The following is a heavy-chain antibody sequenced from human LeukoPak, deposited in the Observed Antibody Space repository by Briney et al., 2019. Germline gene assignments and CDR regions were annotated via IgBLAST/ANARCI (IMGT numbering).Heavy chain of an antibody. J-gene: IGHJ4*02. V-gene: IGHV3-48*03. CDR1: GFTFSSYE. D-gene: IGHD1-7*01. CDR2: ITDDGETT. Sequence: GGSLRLSCVASGFTFSSYEMSWIRQAPGKGLEWISYITDDGETTYYGDSVRGRFVISRDNAKNSLYLQLNSPGVHDTAVYYCLRKGNLDTWGQGTLVTVSS. CDR3: LRKGNLDT.